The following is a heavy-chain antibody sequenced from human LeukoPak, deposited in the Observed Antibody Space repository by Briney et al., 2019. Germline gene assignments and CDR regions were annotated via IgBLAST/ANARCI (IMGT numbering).Heavy chain of an antibody. Sequence: ASVKVSCKASGYTFTDYHMHWVRQAPGQGLEWVGRINPNSGGTNYAQKFQGRVTMTRDTSISTAYMELSRLRSDDTAVYYCAREVGGTTLDFQHWGQGTLVTVSS. J-gene: IGHJ1*01. CDR2: INPNSGGT. V-gene: IGHV1-2*06. CDR3: AREVGGTTLDFQH. CDR1: GYTFTDYH. D-gene: IGHD1-26*01.